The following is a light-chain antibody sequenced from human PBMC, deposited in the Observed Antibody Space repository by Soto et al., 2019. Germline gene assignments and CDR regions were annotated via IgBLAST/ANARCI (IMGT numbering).Light chain of an antibody. Sequence: DIQMTQSPSSVSASVGDRVTITCRASQGIGNWLAWYQQKPGKAPKLLISAASTLQSGVTSRFSGSGPETDFTLTISSLQPEDFATYYCQQANSFLAITFGQGTRLEIK. CDR1: QGIGNW. CDR2: AAS. V-gene: IGKV1-12*01. J-gene: IGKJ5*01. CDR3: QQANSFLAIT.